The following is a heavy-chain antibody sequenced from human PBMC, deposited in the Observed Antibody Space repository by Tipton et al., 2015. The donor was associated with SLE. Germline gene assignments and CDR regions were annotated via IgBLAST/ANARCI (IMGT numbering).Heavy chain of an antibody. V-gene: IGHV4-59*01. D-gene: IGHD3-10*01. CDR2: ISHSGST. Sequence: TLSLTCTVSGGSIRSGYWSWIRQPPGTGLEWIGYISHSGSTNYNPSLKSRVTISADTSKNQFSLRVNSVTSADTAVYYCARDWRGYYGSQAYYYYGMDVWGQGTTVIVSS. CDR1: GGSIRSGY. J-gene: IGHJ6*02. CDR3: ARDWRGYYGSQAYYYYGMDV.